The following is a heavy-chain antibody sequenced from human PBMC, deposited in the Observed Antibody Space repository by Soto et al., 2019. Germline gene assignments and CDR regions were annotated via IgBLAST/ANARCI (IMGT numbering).Heavy chain of an antibody. CDR2: INPSGGST. CDR1: GYTFTSYY. D-gene: IGHD3-22*01. J-gene: IGHJ4*02. Sequence: ASVKVSCKASGYTFTSYYMHWLRQAPGQGLEWMGIINPSGGSTSYAQKFQGRVTMTRDTSTSTVYMELSSLRSEDTAVYYCARGGSYYDSSGYYYFDYWGQGTLVTVSS. V-gene: IGHV1-46*01. CDR3: ARGGSYYDSSGYYYFDY.